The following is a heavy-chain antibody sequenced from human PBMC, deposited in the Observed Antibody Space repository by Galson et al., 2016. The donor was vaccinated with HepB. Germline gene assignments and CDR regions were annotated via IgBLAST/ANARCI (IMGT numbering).Heavy chain of an antibody. V-gene: IGHV3-74*01. D-gene: IGHD1-26*01. CDR1: GFNFSTYW. CDR2: INRDGSTT. J-gene: IGHJ4*02. Sequence: SLRLSCAVSGFNFSTYWMNWVRQAPGEGLVWVSRINRDGSTTNYVDSVKGRFTISRDNAKNSLYLQMNSLRAEDTAVYYCARGDIVGAIFDYWGQGTLVTVSS. CDR3: ARGDIVGAIFDY.